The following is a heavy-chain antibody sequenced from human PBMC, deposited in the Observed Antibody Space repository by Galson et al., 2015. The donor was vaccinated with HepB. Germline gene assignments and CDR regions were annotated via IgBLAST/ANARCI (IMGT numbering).Heavy chain of an antibody. J-gene: IGHJ4*02. D-gene: IGHD1-26*01. V-gene: IGHV4-39*07. CDR2: IYYSGST. CDR3: ARDLSGTFDY. Sequence: LSLTCTVSGGSISSSSYYWGWIRQPPGKGLEWIGSIYYSGSTYYNPSLKSRVTISVDTSKNQFSLKLSSVTAADTAVYYCARDLSGTFDYWGQGTLVTVSS. CDR1: GGSISSSSYY.